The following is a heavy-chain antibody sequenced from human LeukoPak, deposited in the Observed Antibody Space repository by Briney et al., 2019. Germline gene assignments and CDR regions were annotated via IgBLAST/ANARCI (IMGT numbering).Heavy chain of an antibody. CDR3: ARDRYVGATTAGDSDS. V-gene: IGHV3-53*01. D-gene: IGHD1-26*01. Sequence: GGSLRLSCAASGFTVSSNNMNWVRQAPGKGLEWVSVIYSGGSTYYADSMKGRFTISRDNSKNTLYLQMNSLRAEDTAVYYCARDRYVGATTAGDSDSWGQGTLVTVSS. CDR1: GFTVSSNN. J-gene: IGHJ4*02. CDR2: IYSGGST.